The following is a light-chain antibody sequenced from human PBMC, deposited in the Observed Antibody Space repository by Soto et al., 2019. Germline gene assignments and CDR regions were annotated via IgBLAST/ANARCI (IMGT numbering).Light chain of an antibody. CDR3: QQYYTTPTWT. CDR2: WAS. J-gene: IGKJ1*01. CDR1: QSVFSRFRNKNY. V-gene: IGKV4-1*01. Sequence: DIVMTQSPDSLTLSLGERATINCKSSQSVFSRFRNKNYLGWFQQKPGQTPRLLIYWASTRESGVSDRFSGSGSGTDFTLTIDSLQAEDVAVYYCQQYYTTPTWTFGQGTKVGIK.